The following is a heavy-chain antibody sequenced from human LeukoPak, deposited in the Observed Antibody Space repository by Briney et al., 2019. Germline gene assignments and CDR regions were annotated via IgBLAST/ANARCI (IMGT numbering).Heavy chain of an antibody. V-gene: IGHV4-39*01. CDR3: ARHVDYGYRLY. CDR2: IYYSGNT. D-gene: IGHD4-17*01. Sequence: SETLSLTCTVSGGSITSGNYFWGWIRQPPGKGLEWIGTIYYSGNTYYNPSLESRVTISLDTSKNQFSLKLNSVTAADTAVYYCARHVDYGYRLYWGKGTLVTVSS. CDR1: GGSITSGNYF. J-gene: IGHJ4*02.